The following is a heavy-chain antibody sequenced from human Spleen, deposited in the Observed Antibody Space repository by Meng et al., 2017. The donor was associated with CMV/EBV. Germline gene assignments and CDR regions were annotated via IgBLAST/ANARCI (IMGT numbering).Heavy chain of an antibody. CDR2: VYYDGSNK. CDR3: AKGGLIAAAEVGVYYGMDV. J-gene: IGHJ6*02. CDR1: GFTFSSYG. V-gene: IGHV3-33*03. Sequence: GGSLRLSCAASGFTFSSYGMHWVRQAPGKGLEWVAVVYYDGSNKYYGDSVKGRFTISRDNSKNTLYLQMNSLRAEDTAVYYCAKGGLIAAAEVGVYYGMDVWGQGTTVTVSS. D-gene: IGHD6-13*01.